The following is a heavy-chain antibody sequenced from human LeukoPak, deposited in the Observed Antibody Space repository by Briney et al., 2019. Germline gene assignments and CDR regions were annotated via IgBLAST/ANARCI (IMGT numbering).Heavy chain of an antibody. CDR2: ISSSSSYI. J-gene: IGHJ3*02. V-gene: IGHV3-21*04. CDR1: GFTFSSYS. Sequence: PGGSLRLPCAASGFTFSSYSMNWVRQAPGKGLEWVSSISSSSSYIYYADSVKGRFTISRDNSQNTLFLQMNILRAEDTTVYYCAKHNPISYGYLVRHGAFDIWGQGTMVTVSS. D-gene: IGHD5-18*01. CDR3: AKHNPISYGYLVRHGAFDI.